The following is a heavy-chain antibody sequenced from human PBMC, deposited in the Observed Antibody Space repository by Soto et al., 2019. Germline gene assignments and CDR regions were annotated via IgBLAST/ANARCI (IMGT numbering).Heavy chain of an antibody. Sequence: DSVKVSCKASGYAFTSYYIHWVRQAPGHGLEWMGIINPSEGSTSYAPKFEGRVTMTRDTTTRTVYMELNSLRSEDTAVYYCARIRGYYYGSGTDDYEDEGLDVWG. CDR3: ARIRGYYYGSGTDDYEDEGLDV. CDR1: GYAFTSYY. D-gene: IGHD3-10*01. V-gene: IGHV1-46*01. CDR2: INPSEGST. J-gene: IGHJ6*02.